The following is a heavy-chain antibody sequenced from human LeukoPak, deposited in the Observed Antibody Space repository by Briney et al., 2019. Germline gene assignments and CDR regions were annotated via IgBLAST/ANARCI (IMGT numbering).Heavy chain of an antibody. CDR3: ATSGLSRFGF. D-gene: IGHD2/OR15-2a*01. J-gene: IGHJ4*02. CDR1: GFTFSSYG. V-gene: IGHV3-23*01. Sequence: GGTLRLSCAASGFTFSSYGMSWVRQAPGKGLEWVSGISGSGGSAYYADSVKGRFTISGDNSKNTLYLQMNSLRAEDTAVYYCATSGLSRFGFWGQGTLVTVSS. CDR2: ISGSGGSA.